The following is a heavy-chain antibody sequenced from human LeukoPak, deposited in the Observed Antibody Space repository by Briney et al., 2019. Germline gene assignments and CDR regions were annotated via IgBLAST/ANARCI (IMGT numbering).Heavy chain of an antibody. V-gene: IGHV4-34*01. Sequence: PSETLSLTCAVYGGSFSGYYWSWIRQPPGKGLEWIGEINHSGSTNYNPSLKSRVTISVDTSKNQFSLKLSSVTAADTAVYYCARQNYDFWSGYSSKARFDPWGQGTLVTVSS. D-gene: IGHD3-3*01. CDR3: ARQNYDFWSGYSSKARFDP. J-gene: IGHJ5*02. CDR2: INHSGST. CDR1: GGSFSGYY.